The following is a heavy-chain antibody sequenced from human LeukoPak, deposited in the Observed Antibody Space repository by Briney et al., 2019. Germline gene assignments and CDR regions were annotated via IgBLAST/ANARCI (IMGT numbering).Heavy chain of an antibody. CDR1: GFTFSNYW. CDR2: IDTHGGTT. Sequence: PGGSLRLSCAASGFTFSNYWMHWVRQVPGEGLVWVSRIDTHGGTTDYADSVRGRFTISSDNAKNTLYLQMNSLRADDTALYYCARDLRGNRDYWGQGTLVTVSS. V-gene: IGHV3-74*01. J-gene: IGHJ4*02. D-gene: IGHD4-23*01. CDR3: ARDLRGNRDY.